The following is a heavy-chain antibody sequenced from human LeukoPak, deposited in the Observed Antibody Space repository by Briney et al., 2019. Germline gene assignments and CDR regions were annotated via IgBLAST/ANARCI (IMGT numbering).Heavy chain of an antibody. CDR1: GFTFSSYT. D-gene: IGHD4-11*01. V-gene: IGHV3-30*04. J-gene: IGHJ4*02. Sequence: PGGSLRLSCAASGFTFSSYTMHWVRQAPGKGLEWVAVISYDGSNKYYADSVKGRFTISRDNSKNTLYLQMNSLRAEDTAIYYCAKDSNSNYWGQGTQVTVSS. CDR3: AKDSNSNY. CDR2: ISYDGSNK.